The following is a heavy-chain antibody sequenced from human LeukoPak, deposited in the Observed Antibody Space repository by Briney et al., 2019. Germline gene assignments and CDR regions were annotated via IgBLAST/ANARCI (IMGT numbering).Heavy chain of an antibody. V-gene: IGHV5-51*01. CDR2: IRPMNSDV. CDR3: ASRPFETTVVPWDFY. D-gene: IGHD4-23*01. Sequence: GEALEISFKGSGYNFNTYWVAWVRLLPGKGPEWMGIIRPMNSDVRYSPSFQGQVTISADRSINTAYLQWNSLTASDTAMYYCASRPFETTVVPWDFYWGQGTQVTVSS. CDR1: GYNFNTYW. J-gene: IGHJ4*02.